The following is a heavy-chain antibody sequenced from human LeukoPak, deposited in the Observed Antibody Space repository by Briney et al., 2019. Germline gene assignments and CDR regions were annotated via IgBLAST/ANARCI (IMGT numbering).Heavy chain of an antibody. J-gene: IGHJ6*02. V-gene: IGHV4-38-2*02. CDR2: TYHSGST. Sequence: SETLSLTCTVSGYSISSGYYWGWIRQPPGKGLEWIGSTYHSGSTYYNPSLKSRVTISVDTSKNQFSLKLSSVTAADTAVYYCATLTGGLGYYGMDVWGQGTTVTVSS. D-gene: IGHD3-16*01. CDR3: ATLTGGLGYYGMDV. CDR1: GYSISSGYY.